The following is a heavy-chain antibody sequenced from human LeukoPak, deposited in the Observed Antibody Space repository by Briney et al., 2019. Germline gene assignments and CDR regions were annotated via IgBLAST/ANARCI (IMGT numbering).Heavy chain of an antibody. Sequence: GGSLRLSCAASGLTVSSNYMSWVRQAPGKELEWVSLISSGGSTYYADSVRGRFTISRDNSKNTLYLQMNSLRAEDTAVYYCARDWGNWNYDYWGQGTLVTVSS. CDR3: ARDWGNWNYDY. V-gene: IGHV3-66*01. CDR2: ISSGGST. J-gene: IGHJ4*02. CDR1: GLTVSSNY. D-gene: IGHD1-7*01.